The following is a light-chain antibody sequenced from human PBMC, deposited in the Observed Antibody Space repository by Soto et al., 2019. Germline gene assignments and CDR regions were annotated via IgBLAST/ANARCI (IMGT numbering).Light chain of an antibody. CDR1: QTVSSNH. V-gene: IGKV3-20*01. Sequence: ETVLTQSPGTLSSSPGERATLSCRASQTVSSNHLAWYQQKPGQAPRLLIYGASRRATGIPDRFSGSGSGTDYTLTISRLEPEDFAVYYCHHYGSSPPTYTFGQGTKLEIK. CDR2: GAS. CDR3: HHYGSSPPTYT. J-gene: IGKJ2*01.